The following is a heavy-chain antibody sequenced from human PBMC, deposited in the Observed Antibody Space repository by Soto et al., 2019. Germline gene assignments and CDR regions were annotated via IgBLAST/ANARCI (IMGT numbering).Heavy chain of an antibody. CDR1: GFTFSSYS. CDR2: ISGSSATL. J-gene: IGHJ3*02. CDR3: ARPPYGSGSYYAFDI. Sequence: GGSLRLSSAASGFTFSSYSMNWVRQAPGKGLEWVSYISGSSATLYYADSVKGRFTISRDNAKNSLSLQMNSLRAEDTAVYYCARPPYGSGSYYAFDIWGQGTMVTV. D-gene: IGHD3-10*01. V-gene: IGHV3-48*01.